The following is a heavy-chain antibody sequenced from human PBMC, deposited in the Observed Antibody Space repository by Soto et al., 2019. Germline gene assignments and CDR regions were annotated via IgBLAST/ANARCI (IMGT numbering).Heavy chain of an antibody. CDR3: GRLPGLAAGDDY. Sequence: QVRLVQSGAEVKKPGASVKVSCKASGYTFTSYDINWVRQATGQGLEWMGWMNPNSGNTGYAQKFQGRVTITRNTSISTAYMELSSLRSEDTAVYYCGRLPGLAAGDDYWGQGTLVTVSS. V-gene: IGHV1-8*01. CDR1: GYTFTSYD. D-gene: IGHD7-27*01. J-gene: IGHJ4*02. CDR2: MNPNSGNT.